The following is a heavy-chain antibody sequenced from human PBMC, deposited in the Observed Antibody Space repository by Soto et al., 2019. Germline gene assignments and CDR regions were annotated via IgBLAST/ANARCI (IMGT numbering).Heavy chain of an antibody. Sequence: SETLSLTCTVSGGSISSSSYYWGWIRQPPGKGVEWIASTYYSGSTYYNPSLLSRVTISVDTSKNEFSLRLSSVTAADTAVYYCARLNGYCISTNCHGYYGMDVWGQGTTVTVSS. V-gene: IGHV4-39*01. CDR2: TYYSGST. D-gene: IGHD2-2*03. J-gene: IGHJ6*02. CDR1: GGSISSSSYY. CDR3: ARLNGYCISTNCHGYYGMDV.